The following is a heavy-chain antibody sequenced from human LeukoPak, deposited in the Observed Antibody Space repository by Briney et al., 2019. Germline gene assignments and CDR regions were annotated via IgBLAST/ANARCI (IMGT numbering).Heavy chain of an antibody. V-gene: IGHV3-53*01. Sequence: GGSLRLSCAVSGFTFSSYWMHWVRQAPGKGLEWVSVVYLGGATYYADSVKGRFTISRDNSKNTLHLQMNSLRAEDTAVYYCARSYYYGSGSYSDYWGQGTLVTVSS. CDR3: ARSYYYGSGSYSDY. J-gene: IGHJ4*02. CDR1: GFTFSSYW. D-gene: IGHD3-10*01. CDR2: VYLGGAT.